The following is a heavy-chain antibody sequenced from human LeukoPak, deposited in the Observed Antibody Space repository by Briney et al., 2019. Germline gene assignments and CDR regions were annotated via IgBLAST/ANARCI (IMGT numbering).Heavy chain of an antibody. V-gene: IGHV1-2*02. CDR1: GYTFTTYY. D-gene: IGHD6-19*01. CDR2: INPYSGGT. Sequence: ASVKVSCKASGYTFTTYYIHWMRQAPGQGLEWMAWINPYSGGTHYAQKFQGRVTITRDTSISTAYMDLRSLRSDDTAVYYCARDLRYSSGWSASGMDVWGKGTTVTISS. J-gene: IGHJ6*03. CDR3: ARDLRYSSGWSASGMDV.